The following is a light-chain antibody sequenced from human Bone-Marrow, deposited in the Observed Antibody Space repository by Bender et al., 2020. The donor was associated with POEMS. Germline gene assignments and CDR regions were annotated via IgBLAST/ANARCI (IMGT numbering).Light chain of an antibody. CDR3: ATWDDTLNGRV. Sequence: SVLTQPPSASGTPGQRVTISCSGSSSNIGGNTVYWYQQLPGTAPKLLIHSNSLRPSGVPDRFSGSKSGTAASLAISGLQSGDEADYYCATWDDTLNGRVFGGGTKLTVL. V-gene: IGLV1-44*01. CDR2: SNS. CDR1: SSNIGGNT. J-gene: IGLJ3*02.